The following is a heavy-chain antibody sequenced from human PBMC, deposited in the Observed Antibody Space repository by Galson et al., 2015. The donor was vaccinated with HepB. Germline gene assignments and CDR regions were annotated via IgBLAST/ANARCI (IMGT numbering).Heavy chain of an antibody. V-gene: IGHV1-3*01. CDR2: INVGDDNT. Sequence: SVTVSCKASGSIFTSYAMHWVRQAPGQRLEWMGWINVGDDNTKYSQTFQGRVTITRDTSANTAYMELSSLRSEDTAVYYCARTRTPSLSYCGGDCYSYLFDYWGQGTLVTVSS. CDR1: GSIFTSYA. CDR3: ARTRTPSLSYCGGDCYSYLFDY. D-gene: IGHD2-21*02. J-gene: IGHJ4*02.